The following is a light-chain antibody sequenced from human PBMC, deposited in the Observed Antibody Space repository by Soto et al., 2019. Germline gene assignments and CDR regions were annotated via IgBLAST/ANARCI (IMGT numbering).Light chain of an antibody. CDR2: DVS. Sequence: HSALTQPRSVSGSPGQSVTISCTGTSGDIGGYDYVSWYRHHPGKAPKLMIYDVSKRPSGVPDRFSGSKSGNTASLTISGLQAEDETDYYCCSYAGSHTFVFGTGTKLTVL. CDR3: CSYAGSHTFV. J-gene: IGLJ1*01. CDR1: SGDIGGYDY. V-gene: IGLV2-11*01.